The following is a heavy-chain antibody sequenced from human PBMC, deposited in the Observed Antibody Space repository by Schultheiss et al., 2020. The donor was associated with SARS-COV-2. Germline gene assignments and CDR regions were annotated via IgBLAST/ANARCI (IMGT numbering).Heavy chain of an antibody. CDR1: GGSFSGYY. D-gene: IGHD6-6*01. V-gene: IGHV4-34*01. J-gene: IGHJ4*02. CDR3: ARNPSIAAGLDY. CDR2: INHSGST. Sequence: SETLSLTCAVYGGSFSGYYWSWIRQPPGKGLEWIGEINHSGSTNYNPSLKSRVIISVDKSKNQFSLKLSSVTAADTAVYYCARNPSIAAGLDYWGQGTLVTVSS.